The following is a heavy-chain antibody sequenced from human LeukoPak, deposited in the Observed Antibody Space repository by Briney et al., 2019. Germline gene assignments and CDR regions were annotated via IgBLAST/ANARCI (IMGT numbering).Heavy chain of an antibody. CDR1: GGSFSGYY. CDR2: INHSGST. V-gene: IGHV4-34*01. D-gene: IGHD2-15*01. CDR3: ARAGLGVVVIDY. Sequence: SETLSLTCAVYGGSFSGYYWSWIRQPPGKGLEWIGEINHSGSTNYNPSLKSRVTISADTSKNQFSLKLSSVTAADTAVYYCARAGLGVVVIDYWGQGTLVTVSS. J-gene: IGHJ4*02.